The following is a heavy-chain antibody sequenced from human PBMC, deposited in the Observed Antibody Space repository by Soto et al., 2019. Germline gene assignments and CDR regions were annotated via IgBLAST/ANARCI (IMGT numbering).Heavy chain of an antibody. CDR3: ARGRGGGDDY. Sequence: EVQLVESGGGLVKPGGSLRLSCAASGFTLSSYSMNWVRQAPGKGLEWVSSISSSSSYIYYADSVKGRFTISRDNAKNSLYLQMNSLRAEDTAVYYCARGRGGGDDYWGQGTLVTVSS. J-gene: IGHJ4*02. CDR2: ISSSSSYI. V-gene: IGHV3-21*01. CDR1: GFTLSSYS. D-gene: IGHD3-16*01.